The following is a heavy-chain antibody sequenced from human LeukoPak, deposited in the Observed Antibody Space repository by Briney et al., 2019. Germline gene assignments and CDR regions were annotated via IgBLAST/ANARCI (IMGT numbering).Heavy chain of an antibody. Sequence: PSETLSLTCTVSGGSISSYYWSWIRQPPGKGLEWIGYIYYSGSTNYNPSLKSRVTISVDTSKNQFSLKLSSVTAADTAVYYCARIFPYPIMVRGVINNYYYYMDVWGKGTTVTISS. CDR2: IYYSGST. CDR1: GGSISSYY. J-gene: IGHJ6*03. CDR3: ARIFPYPIMVRGVINNYYYYMDV. V-gene: IGHV4-59*08. D-gene: IGHD3-10*01.